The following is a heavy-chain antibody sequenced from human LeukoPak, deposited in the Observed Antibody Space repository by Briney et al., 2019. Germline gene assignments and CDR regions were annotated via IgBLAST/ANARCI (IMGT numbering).Heavy chain of an antibody. CDR2: INHSGST. D-gene: IGHD6-13*01. J-gene: IGHJ4*02. CDR3: ARGKQQLVEGLVGSFDY. Sequence: PSETLSLTCTVSGGSISSGGYYWSWIRQPPGKGLEWIGEINHSGSTNYNPSLKSRVTISVDTSKNQFSLKLSSVTAADTAVYYCARGKQQLVEGLVGSFDYWGQGTLVTVSS. CDR1: GGSISSGGYY. V-gene: IGHV4-39*07.